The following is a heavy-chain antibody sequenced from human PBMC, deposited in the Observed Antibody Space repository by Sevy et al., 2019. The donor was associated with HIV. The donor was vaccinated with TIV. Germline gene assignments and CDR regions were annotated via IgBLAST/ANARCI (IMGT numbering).Heavy chain of an antibody. CDR2: FDPEDGET. CDR1: GYTLSKLS. CDR3: ATLDFWSDYPLYGMDV. D-gene: IGHD3-3*01. V-gene: IGHV1-24*01. Sequence: ASVKVSCMVSGYTLSKLSMHWVRQAPGKGPEWMGGFDPEDGETIYAQKFQGRVTMTEDTSTDTAYMELGSLRSEGTAVYYCATLDFWSDYPLYGMDVWGQGTTVTVSS. J-gene: IGHJ6*02.